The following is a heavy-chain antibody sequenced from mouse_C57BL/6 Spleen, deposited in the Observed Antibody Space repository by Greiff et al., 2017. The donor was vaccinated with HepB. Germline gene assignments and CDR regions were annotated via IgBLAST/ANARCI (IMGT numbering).Heavy chain of an antibody. Sequence: VQLQQSGAELVKPGASVKLSCKASGYTFTEYTIHWVKQRSGQGLEWIGWFYPGSGSIKYNEKFKDKATLTADKSSSTVYMELSRLTSEDSAAYFCARHGPYYYGSSPWYFDVWGTGTTVTVSS. V-gene: IGHV1-62-2*01. CDR1: GYTFTEYT. D-gene: IGHD1-1*01. CDR3: ARHGPYYYGSSPWYFDV. J-gene: IGHJ1*03. CDR2: FYPGSGSI.